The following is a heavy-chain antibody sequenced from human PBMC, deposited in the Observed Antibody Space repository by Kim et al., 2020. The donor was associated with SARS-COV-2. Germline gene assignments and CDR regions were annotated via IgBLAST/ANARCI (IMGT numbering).Heavy chain of an antibody. CDR1: GFTFSSYG. D-gene: IGHD2-15*01. CDR3: ARGSPDCSGGSCYGA. V-gene: IGHV3-33*01. J-gene: IGHJ5*02. Sequence: GGSLRLSCAASGFTFSSYGMHWVRQAPGKGLEWVAVIWYDGSNKYYADSVKGRFTISRDNSKNTLYLQMNSLRAEDTAVYYCARGSPDCSGGSCYGAWGQGTLVTVSS. CDR2: IWYDGSNK.